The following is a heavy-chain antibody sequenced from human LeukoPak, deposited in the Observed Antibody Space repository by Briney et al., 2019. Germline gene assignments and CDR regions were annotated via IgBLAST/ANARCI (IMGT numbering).Heavy chain of an antibody. J-gene: IGHJ1*01. D-gene: IGHD3-9*01. CDR2: ISSSGSTI. CDR3: AKDFGYDILTGQYFQH. CDR1: GFTLSDYY. V-gene: IGHV3-11*01. Sequence: PGGSLRLSCAASGFTLSDYYMSWIRQAPGKGLEWVSYISSSGSTIYYADSVKGRFTISRDNAKNSLYLQMNSLRAEDTAVYYCAKDFGYDILTGQYFQHWGQGTLVTVSS.